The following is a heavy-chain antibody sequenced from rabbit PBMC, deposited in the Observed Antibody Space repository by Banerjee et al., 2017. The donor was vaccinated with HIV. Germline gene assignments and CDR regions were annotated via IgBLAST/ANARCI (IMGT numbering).Heavy chain of an antibody. V-gene: IGHV1S40*01. Sequence: QSLEESGGDLVKPGASLTLTCTASGLDFSSGYDMCWVRQAPGKGLEWIASITIDDNTYYASWAKGRFTISKTSSTTVTLQMTGLTAADTATYFCARDLAAVTGWNFGLWGQGTLVTVS. J-gene: IGHJ4*01. CDR2: ITIDDNT. CDR3: ARDLAAVTGWNFGL. D-gene: IGHD7-1*01. CDR1: GLDFSSGYD.